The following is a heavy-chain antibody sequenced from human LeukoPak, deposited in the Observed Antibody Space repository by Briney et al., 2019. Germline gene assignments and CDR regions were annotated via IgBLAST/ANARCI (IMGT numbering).Heavy chain of an antibody. Sequence: ASVKVSCKASGYTFTSYGISWVRQAPGQGLEWMGWISAYNGNTNYAQKLQGRVTMTTDTSTSTAYMELRSLRSDDPAVYYCASFDHHSGWYDYWGQGTLVTVSS. CDR3: ASFDHHSGWYDY. D-gene: IGHD6-19*01. J-gene: IGHJ4*02. CDR1: GYTFTSYG. V-gene: IGHV1-18*01. CDR2: ISAYNGNT.